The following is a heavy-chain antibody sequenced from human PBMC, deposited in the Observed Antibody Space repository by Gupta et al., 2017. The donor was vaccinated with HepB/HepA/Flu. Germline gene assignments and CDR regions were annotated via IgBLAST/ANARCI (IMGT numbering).Heavy chain of an antibody. Sequence: QVQLVESGGGVVQPGRSLRLSCAASGFPFSSFGMHWVRQAPGKGLEWVAVISYDGSNKYYADSVKGRFTISRDNSKNTLYLQMNSLRAEDTAVYYCAKDSEGWAHTGIDYWGQGTLVIVSS. J-gene: IGHJ4*02. CDR3: AKDSEGWAHTGIDY. D-gene: IGHD7-27*01. V-gene: IGHV3-30*18. CDR2: ISYDGSNK. CDR1: GFPFSSFG.